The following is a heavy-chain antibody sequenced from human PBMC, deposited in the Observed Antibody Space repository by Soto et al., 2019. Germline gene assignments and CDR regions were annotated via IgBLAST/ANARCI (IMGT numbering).Heavy chain of an antibody. J-gene: IGHJ4*02. D-gene: IGHD2-15*01. CDR3: ARATPIGDIVVVVAATYFDY. CDR2: INHSGST. CDR1: GGSFSGYY. Sequence: SETLSLTCAVYGGSFSGYYWSWIRQPPGKGLEWIGEINHSGSTNYNPSLKSRVTISVDTSKNQFSLKLSSVTAADTAVYYCARATPIGDIVVVVAATYFDYWGQGTLVTVSS. V-gene: IGHV4-34*01.